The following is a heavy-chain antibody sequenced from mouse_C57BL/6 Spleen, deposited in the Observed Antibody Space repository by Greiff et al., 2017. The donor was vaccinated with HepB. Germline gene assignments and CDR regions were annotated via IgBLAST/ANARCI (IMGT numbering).Heavy chain of an antibody. V-gene: IGHV1-80*01. Sequence: VQLQQSGAELVKPGASVKISCEASGYAFSSYWMNWVKQRPGKGLEWIGQIYPGDGDTNYNGKFKGKATLTADKSSSTAYMQLSSLTSEDSAVYFCAREEVTGTRAMDYWGQGTSVTVSS. CDR2: IYPGDGDT. CDR1: GYAFSSYW. D-gene: IGHD4-1*01. J-gene: IGHJ4*01. CDR3: AREEVTGTRAMDY.